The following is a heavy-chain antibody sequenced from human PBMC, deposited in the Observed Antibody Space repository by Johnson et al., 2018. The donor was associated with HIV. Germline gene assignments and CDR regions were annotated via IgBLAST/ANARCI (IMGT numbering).Heavy chain of an antibody. Sequence: QVQLVESGGGVVQPGRSLRLSCAASGFTFSGYAMHWVRQAPGKGLEWVAVIYYDGTNKHYADSVKGRFTISRDNSKNTLFLPMNSRRAEDTAVYSCAKDAAAAALRGFDNWGQGTMVTVSS. J-gene: IGHJ3*02. V-gene: IGHV3-33*06. CDR1: GFTFSGYA. CDR2: IYYDGTNK. CDR3: AKDAAAAALRGFDN. D-gene: IGHD6-13*01.